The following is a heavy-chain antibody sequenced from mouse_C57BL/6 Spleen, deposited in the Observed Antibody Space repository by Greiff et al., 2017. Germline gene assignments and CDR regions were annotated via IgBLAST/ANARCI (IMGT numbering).Heavy chain of an antibody. V-gene: IGHV6-3*01. D-gene: IGHD1-1*01. CDR2: IRLKSDNYAT. J-gene: IGHJ4*01. CDR3: TGGYGSSSYAMDY. Sequence: EVKVEESGGGLVQPGGSMKLSCVASGFTFSNYWMNWVRQSPEKGLEWVAQIRLKSDNYATHYAGSVKGRFTISRDDSNSSVYLQMNNLRAEDTGIYYCTGGYGSSSYAMDYWGQGTSVTVSS. CDR1: GFTFSNYW.